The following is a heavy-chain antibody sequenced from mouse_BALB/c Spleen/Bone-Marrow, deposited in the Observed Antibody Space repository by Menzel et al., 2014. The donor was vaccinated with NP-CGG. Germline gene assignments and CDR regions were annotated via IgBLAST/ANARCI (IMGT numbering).Heavy chain of an antibody. CDR3: TRSDYYDYQAWFAY. CDR2: INPSNGGS. CDR1: GYTFTNYY. D-gene: IGHD2-4*01. V-gene: IGHV1S81*02. Sequence: QVQLQQPGAELVKPGVSVKLSCKTPGYTFTNYYIYWVKQRPGQGLEWIGEINPSNGGSNFNEKLKSMATLTVDKSSSTAYMQLSSLTSEDSAVYYCTRSDYYDYQAWFAYWGQGTLVTVSA. J-gene: IGHJ3*01.